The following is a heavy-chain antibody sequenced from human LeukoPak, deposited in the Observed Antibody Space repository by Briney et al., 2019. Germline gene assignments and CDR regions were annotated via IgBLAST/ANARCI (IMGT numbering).Heavy chain of an antibody. CDR1: GGTFSSYA. D-gene: IGHD5-18*01. J-gene: IGHJ5*02. CDR3: ARVNPVDTAMVPNWFDP. CDR2: IIPIFGTA. Sequence: SVKVSCKASGGTFSSYAISWVRQAPGQGLGWMGGIIPIFGTANYAQKFQGRVTITTDESTSTAYMELSSLRSEDTAVYYCARVNPVDTAMVPNWFDPWGQGTLVTVSS. V-gene: IGHV1-69*05.